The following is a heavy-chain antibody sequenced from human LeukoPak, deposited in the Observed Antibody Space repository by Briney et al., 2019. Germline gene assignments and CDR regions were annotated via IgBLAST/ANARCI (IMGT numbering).Heavy chain of an antibody. CDR2: IYSSGRT. J-gene: IGHJ5*02. Sequence: PSETLSLTCTVSGGSISNFYWSWIRQPAGKELEWIGRIYSSGRTNYNSSLKSRVAMSIDTSNNQFSLKLSSVTAADTAVYYCARDLPSYYFDSGNMFDPWGQGTLVTVSS. CDR1: GGSISNFY. CDR3: ARDLPSYYFDSGNMFDP. V-gene: IGHV4-4*07. D-gene: IGHD3-10*01.